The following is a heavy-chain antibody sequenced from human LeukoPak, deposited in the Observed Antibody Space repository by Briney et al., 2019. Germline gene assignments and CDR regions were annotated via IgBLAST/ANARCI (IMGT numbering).Heavy chain of an antibody. CDR1: GFIFNDYT. CDR2: ISWDGSRT. J-gene: IGHJ6*02. Sequence: GGSLRLSCAASGFIFNDYTMHWVRQAPGRGLEWVSLISWDGSRTYYADSVRGRFTNSRDNSKDSLYLQMNSLRSEDTALYYCAKEIRGQDYYYGMDVWGQGTTVTVSS. CDR3: AKEIRGQDYYYGMDV. V-gene: IGHV3-43*01.